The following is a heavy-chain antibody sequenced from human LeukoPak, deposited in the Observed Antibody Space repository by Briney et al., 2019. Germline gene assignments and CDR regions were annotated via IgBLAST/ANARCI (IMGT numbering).Heavy chain of an antibody. D-gene: IGHD3-22*01. CDR2: IYNSGST. J-gene: IGHJ4*02. CDR3: ASQPYYESSGYYFY. Sequence: SETLSLTCTVSGGSFSSNTYNWGWIRQPPGKGLEWIGSIYNSGSTFHNPSLKSRPTISIDTSRNQFSLKLSSVAAADTAIYYCASQPYYESSGYYFYWGQGTLVTVSS. V-gene: IGHV4-39*01. CDR1: GGSFSSNTYN.